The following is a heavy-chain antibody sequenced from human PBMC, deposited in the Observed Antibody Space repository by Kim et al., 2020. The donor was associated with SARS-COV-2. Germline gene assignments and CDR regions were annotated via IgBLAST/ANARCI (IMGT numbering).Heavy chain of an antibody. CDR3: ARDHYGSGSLDV. D-gene: IGHD3-10*01. CDR2: ISGSSNTI. V-gene: IGHV3-48*02. J-gene: IGHJ6*02. CDR1: GFTFSGYS. Sequence: GGSLRLSCAASGFTFSGYSMNWVRQAPGKGLEWVSYISGSSNTIYYADSVNGRFTISRDNAKTSLYLQMNSLRDEDTAVYYCARDHYGSGSLDVWGQGTT.